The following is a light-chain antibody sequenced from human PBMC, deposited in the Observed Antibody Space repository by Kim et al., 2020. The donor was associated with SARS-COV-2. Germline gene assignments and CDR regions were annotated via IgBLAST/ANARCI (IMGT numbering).Light chain of an antibody. Sequence: SPGERATLSCRASQSVGSNLAWYQQIPGQAPRLLIYGASTRATDIPARFSGSGSGTEFTLIISGLQSEDFAVYYCQQYDKWPPYTFGQGTKLEI. CDR3: QQYDKWPPYT. CDR2: GAS. J-gene: IGKJ2*01. CDR1: QSVGSN. V-gene: IGKV3-15*01.